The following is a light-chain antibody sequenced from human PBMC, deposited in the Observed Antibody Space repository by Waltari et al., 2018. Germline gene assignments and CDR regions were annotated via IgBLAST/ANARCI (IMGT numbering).Light chain of an antibody. V-gene: IGLV1-51*02. CDR1: APNIGINH. Sequence: QSVLTQPPSVSAAPGQRVTISCSGTAPNIGINHVSWYQQFPGTAPKLLIHETNRLPSGIPDRFSGSKSGASPTLDITGLQTGDEADYYFGTWDLSLNSGVFGGGTKLTVL. CDR2: ETN. CDR3: GTWDLSLNSGV. J-gene: IGLJ3*02.